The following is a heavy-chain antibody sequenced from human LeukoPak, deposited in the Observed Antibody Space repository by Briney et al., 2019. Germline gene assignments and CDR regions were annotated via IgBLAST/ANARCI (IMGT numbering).Heavy chain of an antibody. Sequence: GGSLRLSCAASGFTFSSYSMNWVRQAPGKGLEWVSYISSSSSTICYADSVKGRFTISRDNAKNSLYLQMNSLRAEDTAVYYCARDRYGSGSYYYFDYWGQGTLVTVSS. J-gene: IGHJ4*02. CDR2: ISSSSSTI. D-gene: IGHD3-10*01. V-gene: IGHV3-48*01. CDR1: GFTFSSYS. CDR3: ARDRYGSGSYYYFDY.